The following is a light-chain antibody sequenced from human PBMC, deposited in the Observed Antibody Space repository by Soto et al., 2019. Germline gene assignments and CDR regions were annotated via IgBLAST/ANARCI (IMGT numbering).Light chain of an antibody. V-gene: IGLV1-51*01. CDR1: SSNIGNNY. CDR2: DNN. CDR3: RTWDSSLRAVV. Sequence: QSVLTQPPSVSAAPGQKVTIACSGSSSNIGNNYVSWYQQLPGTAPKLLIYDNNKRPSGIPDRVSGSKSGTSATLGITGLQTGDEADYYCRTWDSSLRAVVFGGGTKLTVL. J-gene: IGLJ2*01.